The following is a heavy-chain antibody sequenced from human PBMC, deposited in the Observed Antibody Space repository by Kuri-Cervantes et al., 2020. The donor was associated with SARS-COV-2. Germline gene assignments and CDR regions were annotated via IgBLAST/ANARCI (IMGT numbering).Heavy chain of an antibody. CDR1: GYSFTW. Sequence: GGSLRLSCEGSGYSFTWIGWVRQMPGKGLEWMGIIYPGDSDTRYSPSFQGQVTISADKSISTAYLQWSSLKASDTAMYYCARGVVPADIPDYWGQGTLVTVSS. CDR3: ARGVVPADIPDY. V-gene: IGHV5-51*01. J-gene: IGHJ4*02. CDR2: IYPGDSDT. D-gene: IGHD2-2*02.